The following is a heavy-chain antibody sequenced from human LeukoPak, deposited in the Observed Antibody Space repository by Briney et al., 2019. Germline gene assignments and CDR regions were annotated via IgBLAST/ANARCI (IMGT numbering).Heavy chain of an antibody. V-gene: IGHV4-39*02. D-gene: IGHD6-25*01. CDR1: GGSTSGGNYY. CDR3: ARRGQRLNPGLYYFDY. Sequence: SETLSLTCIVSGGSTSGGNYYWDWIRRPPGKGLEWIGGISSSGNTYYNPSLKSRITISVDTSKNHFSLKLSSVTAADTAVYYCARRGQRLNPGLYYFDYWGQGTLVTVSS. CDR2: ISSSGNT. J-gene: IGHJ4*02.